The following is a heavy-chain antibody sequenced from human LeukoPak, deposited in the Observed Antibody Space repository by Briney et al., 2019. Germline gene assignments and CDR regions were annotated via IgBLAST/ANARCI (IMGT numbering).Heavy chain of an antibody. CDR1: GFTFSGYS. CDR3: AREVSEGFDF. Sequence: GGSLRLSCTASGFTFSGYSMNWIRQAPGKGLEWVSSFGTRSTSTYHAGSVKGRFAISRDNAKNSLYLQMNSLRAEDTALYYCAREVSEGFDFWGQGTLVTVSS. V-gene: IGHV3-21*01. CDR2: FGTRSTST. J-gene: IGHJ4*02. D-gene: IGHD3-22*01.